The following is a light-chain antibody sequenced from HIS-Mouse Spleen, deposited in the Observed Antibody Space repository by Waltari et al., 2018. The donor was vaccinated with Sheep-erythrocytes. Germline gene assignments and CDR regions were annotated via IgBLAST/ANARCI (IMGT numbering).Light chain of an antibody. CDR3: QQYDNLLT. CDR2: DAS. CDR1: QDISNY. Sequence: DIQMTQYPSSLSAPVGDRVTITCQASQDISNYLNWYQQKPGKAPKLLIYDASNLETGVPSRFSGSGSGTDFTFTISSLQPEDIATYYCQQYDNLLTFGGGTKVEIK. J-gene: IGKJ4*01. V-gene: IGKV1-33*01.